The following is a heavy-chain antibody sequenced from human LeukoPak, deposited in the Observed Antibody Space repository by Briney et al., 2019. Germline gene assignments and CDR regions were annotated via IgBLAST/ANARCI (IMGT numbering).Heavy chain of an antibody. D-gene: IGHD2-2*01. V-gene: IGHV4-34*01. CDR3: ARGRQDIVVVPAAPRYYYYYGMDV. CDR1: GGSFSGYY. J-gene: IGHJ6*02. CDR2: INHSGST. Sequence: SETLSLTCAVYGGSFSGYYWSWIRQPPGKGLEWIGEINHSGSTNYNPSPKSRVTISVDTSKNQFSLKLSSVTAADTAVYYCARGRQDIVVVPAAPRYYYYYGMDVWGQGTTVTVSS.